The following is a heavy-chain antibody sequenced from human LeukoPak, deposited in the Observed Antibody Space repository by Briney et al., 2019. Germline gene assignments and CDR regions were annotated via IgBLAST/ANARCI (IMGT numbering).Heavy chain of an antibody. V-gene: IGHV5-51*01. D-gene: IGHD6-19*01. CDR2: IYPGDSDT. J-gene: IGHJ4*02. Sequence: GESLKISCKGSGYSFTGYRIAWVRQMPGKGLEWMGIIYPGDSDTRYSPSFQGQVTISADKSISTAYLQWSSLKASDTAMYYCARASSGAALDYWGQGTLVTVSS. CDR1: GYSFTGYR. CDR3: ARASSGAALDY.